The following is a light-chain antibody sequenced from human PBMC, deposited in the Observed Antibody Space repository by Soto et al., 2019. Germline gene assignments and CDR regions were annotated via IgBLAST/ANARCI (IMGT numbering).Light chain of an antibody. Sequence: EIVLTQSPGTLSSSPGERATLSCRASQSVSSNYLAWYQQKPGQAPRLLIYGASSRVSGIPDRFSGSGSGTEFTLTISRLEPEVFAVYYCQQFGSSLSLTFGGGTRVDIK. V-gene: IGKV3-20*01. J-gene: IGKJ4*01. CDR2: GAS. CDR1: QSVSSNY. CDR3: QQFGSSLSLT.